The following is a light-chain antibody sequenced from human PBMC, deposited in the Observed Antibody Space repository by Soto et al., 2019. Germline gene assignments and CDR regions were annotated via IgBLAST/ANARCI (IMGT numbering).Light chain of an antibody. CDR1: SSDVGGYNY. V-gene: IGLV2-8*01. CDR3: SPYAVSNNLDVV. J-gene: IGLJ2*01. Sequence: QLVLTQPPSASGSPGQSVTISCTGTSSDVGGYNYVSWYQQHPGKAPKLMIYEVNKRPSGVPDRFSGSKSGNTASLTVSGIQAEDEADYYCSPYAVSNNLDVVFGGGTKLTVL. CDR2: EVN.